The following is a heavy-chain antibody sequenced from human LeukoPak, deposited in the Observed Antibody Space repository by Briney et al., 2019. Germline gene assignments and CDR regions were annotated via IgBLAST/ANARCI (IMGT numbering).Heavy chain of an antibody. D-gene: IGHD1-26*01. V-gene: IGHV4-39*01. CDR2: S. CDR1: GGSMTAGDYY. Sequence: SETLSLTCTVSGGSMTAGDYYWGWVRQPPGTGLQWIATSYQGASLKSRVTISLDTSKNQFSLKLSSATAADTAVYYCAASPVGLPGNWFDPWGQGTLVTVSS. CDR3: AASPVGLPGNWFDP. J-gene: IGHJ5*02.